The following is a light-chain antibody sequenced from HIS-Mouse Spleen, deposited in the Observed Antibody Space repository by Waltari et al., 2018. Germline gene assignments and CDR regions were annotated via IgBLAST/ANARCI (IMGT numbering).Light chain of an antibody. Sequence: QSALTQPASVSGSPGQSITISCTGTSIDVGSHNLVSWYQQHPGKAPKLMIYEGSKRPSGVSNRFSGSKSGNTASLTISGLQAEDEADYYCCSYAGSSTWVFGGGTKLTVL. V-gene: IGLV2-23*01. J-gene: IGLJ3*02. CDR3: CSYAGSSTWV. CDR2: EGS. CDR1: SIDVGSHNL.